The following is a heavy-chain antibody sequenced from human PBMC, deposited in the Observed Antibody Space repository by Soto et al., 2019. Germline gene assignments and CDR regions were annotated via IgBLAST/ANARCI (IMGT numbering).Heavy chain of an antibody. J-gene: IGHJ5*02. CDR1: GFTFSSYA. D-gene: IGHD3-3*01. Sequence: GGSLRLSCAASGFTFSSYAMSWVRQAPGKGLEWVSAISGSGGSTYYADSVKGRFTISRDNSKNTLYLQMNSLRAEDTAVYYCYLEWLLSEYNWFDPWGQGTPVTVSS. CDR3: YLEWLLSEYNWFDP. V-gene: IGHV3-23*01. CDR2: ISGSGGST.